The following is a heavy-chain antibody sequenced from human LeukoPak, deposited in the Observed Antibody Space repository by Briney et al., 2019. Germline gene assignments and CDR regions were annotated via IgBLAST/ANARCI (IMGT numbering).Heavy chain of an antibody. Sequence: GGSLRLSCAASGFTFSSYAMSWVRQAPGKGLEWVSAISGSGGSTYYADSVKGRFTISRDNSKNTLYLQMNSLRAEDTAVYYCAEGVGYSSGWYDYWGQGTLVTVSS. V-gene: IGHV3-23*01. CDR2: ISGSGGST. CDR3: AEGVGYSSGWYDY. J-gene: IGHJ4*02. D-gene: IGHD6-19*01. CDR1: GFTFSSYA.